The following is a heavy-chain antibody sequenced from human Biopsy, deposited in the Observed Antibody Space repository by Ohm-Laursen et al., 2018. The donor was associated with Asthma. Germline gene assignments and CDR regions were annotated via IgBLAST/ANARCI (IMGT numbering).Heavy chain of an antibody. CDR3: ARGDSSNWSHYYFDY. CDR2: IYSGGTS. J-gene: IGHJ4*02. V-gene: IGHV3-53*01. D-gene: IGHD3-22*01. CDR1: GFAVSRDY. Sequence: SLRLSCSASGFAVSRDYMFWVRQAPGKGLEWVSVIYSGGTSHTADSVRGRFTISRDYSKNTLYPQMHSLRAEDTAVYYCARGDSSNWSHYYFDYWGQGTLVTASS.